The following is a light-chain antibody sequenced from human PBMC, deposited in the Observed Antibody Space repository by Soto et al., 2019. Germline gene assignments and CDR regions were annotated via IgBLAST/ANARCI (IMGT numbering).Light chain of an antibody. CDR1: QSVSID. V-gene: IGKV3-15*01. CDR2: GAS. CDR3: QQYNKWPQT. Sequence: EIGMTQSPATLSVSPGERVTLSCRASQSVSIDLAWYQQKPGQAPRLLIYGASTRATDIPPSFTGSGSGTEFTLTISSLQSEDIAVYYCQQYNKWPQTFGQGTKVDIK. J-gene: IGKJ1*01.